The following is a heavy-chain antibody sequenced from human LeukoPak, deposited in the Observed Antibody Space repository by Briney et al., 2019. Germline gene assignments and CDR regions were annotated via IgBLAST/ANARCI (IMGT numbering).Heavy chain of an antibody. CDR2: ISDYNGNK. CDR1: GYTFTSYG. Sequence: GASVKVSCTASGYTFTSYGISWVRQAPGQGLEWMGWISDYNGNKNYVQKLKGRFTMRTDTSTSTAYMELRSLISDDTAVYYCARVSVIAAAGTFLCDYWGQGTLVTVSS. D-gene: IGHD6-13*01. V-gene: IGHV1-18*01. J-gene: IGHJ4*02. CDR3: ARVSVIAAAGTFLCDY.